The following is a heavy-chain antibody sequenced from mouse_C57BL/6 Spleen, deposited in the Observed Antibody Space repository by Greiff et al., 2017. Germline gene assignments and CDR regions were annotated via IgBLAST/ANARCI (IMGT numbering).Heavy chain of an antibody. CDR2: ISYDGSN. Sequence: VQLQQSGPGLVKPSQSLSLTCSVTGYSITSGYYWNWIRQFPGNKLEWMGYISYDGSNNYNPSLKNRISITRDTSKNQFFLKLNSVTTEDTATXYCARSYYDYDYYAMDYWGQGTSVTVSS. D-gene: IGHD2-4*01. CDR1: GYSITSGYY. J-gene: IGHJ4*01. V-gene: IGHV3-6*01. CDR3: ARSYYDYDYYAMDY.